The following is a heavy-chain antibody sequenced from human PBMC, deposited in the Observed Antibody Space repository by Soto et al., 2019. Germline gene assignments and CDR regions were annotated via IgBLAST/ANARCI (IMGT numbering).Heavy chain of an antibody. Sequence: SVKFSCKASGYTFTSYAMNRVRQAPGQGLEWMGWINTNTGNPTYAQGFTGRFVFSLDTSVSTAYLQICSLKAEDTAVYYCARDYSFGSSGYYYYGMDVWGQGTTVTV. CDR2: INTNTGNP. CDR1: GYTFTSYA. V-gene: IGHV7-4-1*01. D-gene: IGHD3-10*01. CDR3: ARDYSFGSSGYYYYGMDV. J-gene: IGHJ6*02.